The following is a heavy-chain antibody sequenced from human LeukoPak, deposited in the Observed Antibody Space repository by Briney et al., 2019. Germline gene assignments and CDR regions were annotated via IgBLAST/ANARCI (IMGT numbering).Heavy chain of an antibody. Sequence: SVKVSCKASGGTFSSYAISWVRQAPGQGLEWMGRIIPILGIANYAQKFQGRVTITADKSTSTAYMELSSLRSEDTAVYYCAKNYYDSSGYYPSFEVYYYGMDVWGQGTTVTVSS. CDR1: GGTFSSYA. J-gene: IGHJ6*02. V-gene: IGHV1-69*04. CDR3: AKNYYDSSGYYPSFEVYYYGMDV. CDR2: IIPILGIA. D-gene: IGHD3-22*01.